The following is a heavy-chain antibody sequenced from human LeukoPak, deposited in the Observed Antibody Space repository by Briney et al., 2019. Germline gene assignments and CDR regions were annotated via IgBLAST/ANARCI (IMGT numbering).Heavy chain of an antibody. V-gene: IGHV4-31*03. CDR2: IYYSGST. CDR1: GGSISSGGYY. D-gene: IGHD3-3*01. Sequence: SQTLSLTCTVSGGSISSGGYYWSWIRQHPGKGLEWIGYIYYSGSTYYNPSLKSRVTISVDTSKNQFSLKLSSVTAADTAVYYCASSPGDFWSGYPPGWFDPWGQGTLVTVSS. J-gene: IGHJ5*02. CDR3: ASSPGDFWSGYPPGWFDP.